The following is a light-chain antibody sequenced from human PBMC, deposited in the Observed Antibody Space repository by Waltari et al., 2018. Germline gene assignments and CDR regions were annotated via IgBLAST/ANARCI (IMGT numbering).Light chain of an antibody. CDR3: QQYFNTPFT. CDR1: QSVLYSSNNKNY. Sequence: DIVMTQSPDSLAVSLGERATINCKSSQSVLYSSNNKNYLGWYQQKPGRPPKLLIYWASTRESGVPDRFSGSGSGTDVTLTISSLQAEDVAVYYCQQYFNTPFTFGGGTKVEIK. J-gene: IGKJ4*01. CDR2: WAS. V-gene: IGKV4-1*01.